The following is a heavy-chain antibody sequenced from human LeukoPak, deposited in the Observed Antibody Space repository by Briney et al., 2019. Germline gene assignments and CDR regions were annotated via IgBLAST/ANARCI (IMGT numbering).Heavy chain of an antibody. CDR2: IYYSGDT. CDR3: ASRKLGNDY. Sequence: SETLSLTCTVSGGSISSSGFYWGWIRQPPGKGLEWIGTIYYSGDTYYDPSLRSRVTISADTSKNQFSLKLISVTAADTAVYYCASRKLGNDYWGQGTLVTVSS. V-gene: IGHV4-39*07. CDR1: GGSISSSGFY. J-gene: IGHJ4*02. D-gene: IGHD7-27*01.